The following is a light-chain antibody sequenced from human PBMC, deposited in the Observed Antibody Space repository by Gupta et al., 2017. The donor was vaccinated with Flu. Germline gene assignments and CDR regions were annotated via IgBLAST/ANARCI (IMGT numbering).Light chain of an antibody. V-gene: IGLV2-23*01. CDR1: SSDLETYDL. Sequence: LPLLACVSGSSGQLLPISRAPTSSDLETYDLVSWYQQHPDKAPRLLIYQGTKRPSGVSNRFSASKSGNTASLTISGLQAEDEADYYCCSYAGTYVRWVFGGGTKLTVL. J-gene: IGLJ3*02. CDR2: QGT. CDR3: CSYAGTYVRWV.